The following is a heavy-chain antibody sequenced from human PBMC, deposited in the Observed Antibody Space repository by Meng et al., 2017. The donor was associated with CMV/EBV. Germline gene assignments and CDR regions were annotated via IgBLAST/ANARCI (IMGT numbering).Heavy chain of an antibody. D-gene: IGHD3-22*01. CDR3: ATLPSTDYDVNDY. CDR2: IYGSGNT. J-gene: IGHJ4*02. Sequence: LVEAGGGWVPLGGPLGLSCTAFGFSVSSNFNSWVRQAPGKGLEWISIIYGSGNTYYGVSVKGRFTISRDNFRNTLYLQMNSLRAEDTALNFCATLPSTDYDVNDYWGQGTLVTVSS. CDR1: GFSVSSNF. V-gene: IGHV3-66*01.